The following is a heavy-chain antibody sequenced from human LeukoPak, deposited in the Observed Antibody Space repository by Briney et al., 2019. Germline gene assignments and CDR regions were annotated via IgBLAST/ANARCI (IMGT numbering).Heavy chain of an antibody. CDR1: GGTFSSYA. CDR3: ARSSGAGDAFDI. D-gene: IGHD1-14*01. J-gene: IGHJ3*02. V-gene: IGHV1-69*01. CDR2: IIPIFGTA. Sequence: GSSVKVSCKASGGTFSSYAISWVRQAPGQGLEWMGGIIPIFGTANYAQKFQGRVTITADESTSTAYMELSSQRSEDTAVYYCARSSGAGDAFDIWGQGTMVTVSS.